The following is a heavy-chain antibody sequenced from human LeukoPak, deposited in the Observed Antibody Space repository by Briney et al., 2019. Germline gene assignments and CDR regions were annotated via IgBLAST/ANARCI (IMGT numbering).Heavy chain of an antibody. CDR3: AKRRWLGGIGVADPFDY. D-gene: IGHD6-19*01. CDR2: ISDSGGST. V-gene: IGHV3-23*01. J-gene: IGHJ4*02. Sequence: GGSLRLSCSASGFTFTSYATSWVRQGPGKGLEWVSVISDSGGSTYYADSVKGRFTISRDNSKNTLYLQMNSLRADDTAVYYCAKRRWLGGIGVADPFDYWGQGTLVTVSS. CDR1: GFTFTSYA.